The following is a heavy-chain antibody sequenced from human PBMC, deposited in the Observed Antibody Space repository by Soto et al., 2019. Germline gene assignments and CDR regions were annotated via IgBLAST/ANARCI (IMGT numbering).Heavy chain of an antibody. J-gene: IGHJ4*02. Sequence: VASVKVSCKASGGTFSSYAISWVRQAPGQGLEWMGGIIPIFGTANYAQKFQGRVTITADKSTSTAYMELSSLRSEDTAVYYCARSMYYYDSSGKGAPDYWGQGTLVTVSS. V-gene: IGHV1-69*06. D-gene: IGHD3-22*01. CDR3: ARSMYYYDSSGKGAPDY. CDR1: GGTFSSYA. CDR2: IIPIFGTA.